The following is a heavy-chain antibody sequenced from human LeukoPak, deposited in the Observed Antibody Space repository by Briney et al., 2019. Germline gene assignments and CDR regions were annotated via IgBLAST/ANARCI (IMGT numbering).Heavy chain of an antibody. CDR2: TYYRSKWYN. V-gene: IGHV6-1*01. D-gene: IGHD1-20*01. Sequence: SQTLSLTCAISGDSVSSNSAAWNWIRQSPSRGLEWLGRTYYRSKWYNDYGVSVQSRITINPDTSKIQFSLQLNSVTPEDTAVYYCARGGRIIGTPDGFLDYWGQGTLVTVSS. J-gene: IGHJ4*02. CDR3: ARGGRIIGTPDGFLDY. CDR1: GDSVSSNSAA.